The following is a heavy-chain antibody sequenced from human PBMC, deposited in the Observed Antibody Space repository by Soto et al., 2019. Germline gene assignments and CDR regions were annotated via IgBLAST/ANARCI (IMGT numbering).Heavy chain of an antibody. CDR3: ARQMGGVGQIAAAVGKMIDY. Sequence: ASVKVSCRASGYTFTGYYMHWVRQAPGQGLEWMGWINPNSGGTNYAQKFQGRVTMTRDTSISTAYMELSRLRSDDTAVYYCARQMGGVGQIAAAVGKMIDYCGQGTLVTLYS. V-gene: IGHV1-2*02. J-gene: IGHJ4*02. CDR1: GYTFTGYY. CDR2: INPNSGGT. D-gene: IGHD6-13*01.